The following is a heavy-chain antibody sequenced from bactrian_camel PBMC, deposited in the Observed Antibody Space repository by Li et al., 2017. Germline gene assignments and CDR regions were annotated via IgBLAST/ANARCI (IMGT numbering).Heavy chain of an antibody. CDR1: RYTFAGYW. J-gene: IGHJ4*01. CDR3: AADPTFGCVPRQPHEYVY. D-gene: IGHD3*01. Sequence: HVQLVESGGDSVQAGGSLMLSCTVLRYTFAGYWMSWVRQAPGKGLEWVSTITEGGGITWTANSVKGRFTISKDKGKNTLYLQMNSLKPEDTAMYYCAADPTFGCVPRQPHEYVYRGQGTQVTVS. V-gene: IGHV3S1*01. CDR2: ITEGGGIT.